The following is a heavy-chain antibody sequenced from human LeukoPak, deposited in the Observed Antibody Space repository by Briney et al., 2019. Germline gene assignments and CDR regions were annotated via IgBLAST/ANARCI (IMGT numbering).Heavy chain of an antibody. CDR2: IKGDEMTT. J-gene: IGHJ4*02. CDR3: ERGGLFAYYFDY. Sequence: PGGSLRLSCAASGFTFTTYWMHWVRQAPGKGLEWVSRIKGDEMTTNYADSVEGRFTISRDNAKNKVYLEINSLRAEDTAVYYCERGGLFAYYFDYWGQGTLVTVSS. CDR1: GFTFTTYW. D-gene: IGHD3-10*02. V-gene: IGHV3-74*01.